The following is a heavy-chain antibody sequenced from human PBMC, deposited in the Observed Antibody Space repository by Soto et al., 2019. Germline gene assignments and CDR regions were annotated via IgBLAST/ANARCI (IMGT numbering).Heavy chain of an antibody. CDR2: ISSDSRTI. Sequence: GGSLRLSCVASGFSVSDYAVNWVRQAPGKGLEWVSFISSDSRTIYYADSVEGRFTVSRDNARNSVSLQMDSLRDEDAAVYYCARIKLVEWFFINVDVYDMDVWGQGT. CDR3: ARIKLVEWFFINVDVYDMDV. J-gene: IGHJ6*02. V-gene: IGHV3-48*02. CDR1: GFSVSDYA. D-gene: IGHD3-3*01.